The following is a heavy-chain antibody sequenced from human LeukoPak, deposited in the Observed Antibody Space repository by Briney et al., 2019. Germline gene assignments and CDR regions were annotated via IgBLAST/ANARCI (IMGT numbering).Heavy chain of an antibody. CDR1: GGSISSSSYY. CDR2: IYYSGST. J-gene: IGHJ4*02. D-gene: IGHD6-13*01. CDR3: ARGAVGGIAAVFFDY. Sequence: SETLSLTCTVSGGSISSSSYYWGWIRQPPGKGLEWIGSIYYSGSTYYNPSLKSRVTISVDTSKNQFSLKLSSVTAADTAVYYCARGAVGGIAAVFFDYWGQGTLVTVSS. V-gene: IGHV4-39*07.